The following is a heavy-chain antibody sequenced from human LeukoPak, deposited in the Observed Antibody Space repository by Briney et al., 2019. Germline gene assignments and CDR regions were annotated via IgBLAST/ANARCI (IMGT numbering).Heavy chain of an antibody. CDR2: IIPIFGTA. D-gene: IGHD5-24*01. J-gene: IGHJ4*02. CDR3: ARDRKYRVEMATITDY. Sequence: SVKVSCKASGGTFSSYAISWVRQAPGQGLEWMGGIIPIFGTANYAQKFQGRVTITTDESTSTAYMELSSLRSEDTAVYYCARDRKYRVEMATITDYWGQGTLVTVSS. CDR1: GGTFSSYA. V-gene: IGHV1-69*05.